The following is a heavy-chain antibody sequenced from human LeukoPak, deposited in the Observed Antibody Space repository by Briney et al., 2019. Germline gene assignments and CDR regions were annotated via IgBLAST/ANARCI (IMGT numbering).Heavy chain of an antibody. J-gene: IGHJ6*02. V-gene: IGHV3-23*01. CDR2: ISGSGGST. CDR1: GFSFSNYA. CDR3: VRAGGGMDV. D-gene: IGHD1-1*01. Sequence: GGSLRFSCVSSGFSFSNYAMSWVRQAPGKGLEWVSSISGSGGSTHYADSVKGRFTISRDKTKNTLYLQMNSLRAEDTAVYSCVRAGGGMDVWGQGTTVTVSS.